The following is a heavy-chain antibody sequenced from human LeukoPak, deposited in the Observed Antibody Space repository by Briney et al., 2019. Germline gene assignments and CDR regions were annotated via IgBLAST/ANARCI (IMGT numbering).Heavy chain of an antibody. J-gene: IGHJ4*02. CDR1: GFTVSSNY. CDR2: MYSGGST. D-gene: IGHD3-10*01. CDR3: AKGHYYGSGSLDY. V-gene: IGHV3-53*01. Sequence: GGSLRLSCAASGFTVSSNYMSWVRQAPGKGLEWVSVMYSGGSTYYADSVKGRFTISRDNSKNTLYLQMNSLRAEDTAVYYCAKGHYYGSGSLDYWGQGTLVTVSS.